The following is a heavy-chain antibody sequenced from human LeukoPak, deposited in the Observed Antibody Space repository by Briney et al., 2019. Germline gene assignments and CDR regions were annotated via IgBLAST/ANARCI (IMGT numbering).Heavy chain of an antibody. J-gene: IGHJ2*01. CDR2: ISGSGGST. CDR1: GFTFSNYA. Sequence: GRSLRLSCAASGFTFSNYAMSWVRQAPGKGLEWVSSISGSGGSTYYADSVKGRFTISRDNAKNTLYLQMNSLRAEDTAVYYCAKDLEDYGDPLGWYFDLWGRGTLVTVSS. CDR3: AKDLEDYGDPLGWYFDL. D-gene: IGHD4-17*01. V-gene: IGHV3-23*01.